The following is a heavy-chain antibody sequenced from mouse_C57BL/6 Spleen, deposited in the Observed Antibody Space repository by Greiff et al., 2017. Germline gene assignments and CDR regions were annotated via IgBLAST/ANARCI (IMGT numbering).Heavy chain of an antibody. CDR2: IYPGDGDT. V-gene: IGHV1-80*01. CDR1: GYAFSSYW. D-gene: IGHD2-3*01. J-gene: IGHJ3*01. Sequence: VKLQESGAELVKPGASVKISCKASGYAFSSYWMNWVKQRPGKGLEWIGQIYPGDGDTNYNGKFKGKATLTADKSSSTAYMQLSSLTSEDSAVYFCARSDGYPAWFAYWGQGTLVTVSA. CDR3: ARSDGYPAWFAY.